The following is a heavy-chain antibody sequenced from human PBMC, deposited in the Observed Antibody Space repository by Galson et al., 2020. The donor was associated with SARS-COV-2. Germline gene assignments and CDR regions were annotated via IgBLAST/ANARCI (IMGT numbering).Heavy chain of an antibody. CDR2: MNGGGGKT. D-gene: IGHD3-22*01. Sequence: GESLKISCAASGFTFNDYAMTWVRQAPGKGLEWVSTMNGGGGKTFYADSVRGRVTVYRDNSRMYLQISSVRAEDTALYYCAKDSHPYYYDSSGYNPNYFDSWGQGTLVTVSS. CDR3: AKDSHPYYYDSSGYNPNYFDS. V-gene: IGHV3-23*01. CDR1: GFTFNDYA. J-gene: IGHJ4*01.